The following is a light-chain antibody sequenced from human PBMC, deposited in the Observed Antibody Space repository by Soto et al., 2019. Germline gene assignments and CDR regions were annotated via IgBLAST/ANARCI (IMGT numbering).Light chain of an antibody. CDR2: DVS. CDR3: CSYAGGTTFYV. CDR1: SNDVGRYNL. J-gene: IGLJ1*01. V-gene: IGLV2-23*02. Sequence: QSVLTQPASVSGSPGQSITISCTGTSNDVGRYNLVSWYQHHPGKAPKLIIYDVSQWPSGASNRFSGSKSGNTASLTIFGLQADDEAHYYCCSYAGGTTFYVFGTGTKAPS.